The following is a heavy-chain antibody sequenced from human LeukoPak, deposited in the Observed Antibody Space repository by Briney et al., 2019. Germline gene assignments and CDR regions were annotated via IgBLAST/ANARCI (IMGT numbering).Heavy chain of an antibody. D-gene: IGHD6-19*01. CDR3: ARVRASYGWGSYYFDY. J-gene: IGHJ4*02. Sequence: PGGSLRLSCAASGFTFSSYAMSWARQAPGKGLEWVSAISGSGGSTYYADSVKGRFTISRDNSKNTLYLQMNSLRAEDTAVYYCARVRASYGWGSYYFDYWGQGTLVTVSS. CDR2: ISGSGGST. V-gene: IGHV3-23*01. CDR1: GFTFSSYA.